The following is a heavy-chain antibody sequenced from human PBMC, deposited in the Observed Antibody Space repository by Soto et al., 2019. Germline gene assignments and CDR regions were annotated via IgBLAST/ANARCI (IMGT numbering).Heavy chain of an antibody. CDR3: AKDTYYYDRSGYYTYDH. CDR1: GFTFSSYG. CDR2: VSYEGSNK. J-gene: IGHJ4*02. Sequence: GGSLRLSCAASGFTFSSYGVHWVRQAPGKGLEWVASVSYEGSNKHYADSVKGRFTNSRDNSRNLLVLKMISLRAEDTVVFYWAKDTYYYDRSGYYTYDHWGQGTQVTVSS. V-gene: IGHV3-30*18. D-gene: IGHD3-22*01.